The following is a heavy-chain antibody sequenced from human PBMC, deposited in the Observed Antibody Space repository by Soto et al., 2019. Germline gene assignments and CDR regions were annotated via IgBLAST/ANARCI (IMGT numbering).Heavy chain of an antibody. J-gene: IGHJ4*02. CDR1: GGSFTGYY. Sequence: SETLSINCDVSGGSFTGYYWSWIRQPPGKGLEWIGEINHSGFTNYNPSLTGRVTISLDTSKSQFSLKLSSLTAADTAFYFCARGHGRFAHWGQGTLVTVSS. CDR3: ARGHGRFAH. CDR2: INHSGFT. V-gene: IGHV4-34*01.